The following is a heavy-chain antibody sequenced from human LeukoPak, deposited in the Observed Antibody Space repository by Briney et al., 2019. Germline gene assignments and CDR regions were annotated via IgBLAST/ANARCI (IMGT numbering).Heavy chain of an antibody. D-gene: IGHD4-23*01. J-gene: IGHJ4*02. V-gene: IGHV4-61*01. CDR2: IYYSGST. Sequence: SETLSLTCSVTGXSVNRGYYHWSWIRQPPGKGLEWIGYIYYSGSTSFNPSLKSRVTISVDTSKNQFSLKLSSVTAADTAVYYCARVTARWYFDYWGQGTLVTVSS. CDR1: GXSVNRGYYH. CDR3: ARVTARWYFDY.